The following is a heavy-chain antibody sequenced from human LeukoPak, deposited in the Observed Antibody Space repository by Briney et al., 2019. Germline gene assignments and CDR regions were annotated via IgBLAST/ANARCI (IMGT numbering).Heavy chain of an antibody. CDR3: ARLPDYGDYRLFAFDI. CDR2: IYYSGST. J-gene: IGHJ3*02. CDR1: GGSISSSSYY. D-gene: IGHD4-17*01. V-gene: IGHV4-39*07. Sequence: SETLSLTCTISGGSISSSSYYWGWIRQPPGKGLEWIGSIYYSGSTYYNPSLKSRVTISVDTSKNQFSLKLSSVTAADTAVYYCARLPDYGDYRLFAFDIWGQGTMVTVSS.